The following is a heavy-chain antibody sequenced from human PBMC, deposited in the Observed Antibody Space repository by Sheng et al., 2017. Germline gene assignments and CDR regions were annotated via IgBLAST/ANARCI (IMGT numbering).Heavy chain of an antibody. CDR3: ARDGGRGVMDWFDP. D-gene: IGHD3-10*01. J-gene: IGHJ5*02. CDR2: IYHSGST. CDR1: GYSISSGYY. Sequence: QVQLQESGPGLVKPSETLSLTCAVSGYSISSGYYWGWIRQPPGKGLEWIGSIYHSGSTYYNPSLKSRVTISVDTSKNQFSLKLSSVTAADTAVYYCARDGGRGVMDWFDPWGQGTLVTVSS. V-gene: IGHV4-38-2*02.